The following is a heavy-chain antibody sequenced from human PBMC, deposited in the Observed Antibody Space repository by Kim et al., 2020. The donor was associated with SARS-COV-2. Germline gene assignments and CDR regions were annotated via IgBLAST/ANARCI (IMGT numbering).Heavy chain of an antibody. J-gene: IGHJ6*03. Sequence: GGSLRLSCAASGVSFSSYAMHWVRQAPGKGLDWVALISYDGSIKYNTDSVKGRFTISRDNSKTSLFLQMNSLRPEDTAVYYCARSVCSGNRCSHYMDVWG. CDR1: GVSFSSYA. CDR2: ISYDGSIK. D-gene: IGHD2-15*01. V-gene: IGHV3-30-3*01. CDR3: ARSVCSGNRCSHYMDV.